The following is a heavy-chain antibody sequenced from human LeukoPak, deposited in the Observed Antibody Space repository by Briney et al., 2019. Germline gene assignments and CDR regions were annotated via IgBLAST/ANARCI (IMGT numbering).Heavy chain of an antibody. D-gene: IGHD2-15*01. J-gene: IGHJ4*02. CDR2: ICGSGGST. CDR1: GFTFSSYA. Sequence: GGSLRLSCAASGFTFSSYAMSWVRLAPGKGLEWGSAICGSGGSTYYADSVKGRFTISRDNSRNTLYLQMYSLRAEDTAVYYCAKGRIAPDDWGQGTLVTVSS. CDR3: AKGRIAPDD. V-gene: IGHV3-23*01.